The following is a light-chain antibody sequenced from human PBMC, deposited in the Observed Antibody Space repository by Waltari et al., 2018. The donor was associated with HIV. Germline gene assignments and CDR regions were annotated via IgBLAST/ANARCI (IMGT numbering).Light chain of an antibody. CDR1: SSDIGSTA. J-gene: IGLJ2*01. CDR3: AAWDDSLNGPHVV. V-gene: IGLV1-44*01. Sequence: QSVLTRPPSASETPGQRVAISCSGSSSDIGSTAVNWYQQLPGTAPKLLIYSNNQRPSGVPDRFSGSKSGTSASLAISGLQSEDEADYYCAAWDDSLNGPHVVFGGGTKLTVL. CDR2: SNN.